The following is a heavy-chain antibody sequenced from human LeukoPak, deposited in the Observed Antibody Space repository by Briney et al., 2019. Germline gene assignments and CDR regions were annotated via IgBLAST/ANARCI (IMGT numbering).Heavy chain of an antibody. CDR1: GYTFTSYG. CDR3: ARVSGIVVVPAIRNTANWFDP. J-gene: IGHJ5*02. D-gene: IGHD2-2*01. Sequence: ASVKVSCKASGYTFTSYGISWVRQAPGQGLEWMGWISAYNVNTNYAQKLQRRVTMTKNTSKSTAYMELRSVRSDDTAVYYCARVSGIVVVPAIRNTANWFDPWGQGTLVTVSS. V-gene: IGHV1-18*04. CDR2: ISAYNVNT.